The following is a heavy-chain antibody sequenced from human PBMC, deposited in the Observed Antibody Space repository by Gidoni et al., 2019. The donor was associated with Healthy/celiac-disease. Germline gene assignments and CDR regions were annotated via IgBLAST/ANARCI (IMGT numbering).Heavy chain of an antibody. Sequence: EVQLVESGGGLVQPGRSLRLSCTAAGFTFGDYALSWVRQAPGKGLEWVVFIRRKVYGGTTEYASSVKSRFTISRYDSKSIAYLQMNSLKTEDTAVYYCTRDGLYFGGTRLTTDSSGYYYWGQGTLVTVSS. J-gene: IGHJ4*02. D-gene: IGHD3-22*01. CDR3: TRDGLYFGGTRLTTDSSGYYY. CDR1: GFTFGDYA. V-gene: IGHV3-49*04. CDR2: IRRKVYGGTT.